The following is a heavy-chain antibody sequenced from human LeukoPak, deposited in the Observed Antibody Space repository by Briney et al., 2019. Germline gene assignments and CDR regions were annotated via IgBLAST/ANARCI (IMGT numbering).Heavy chain of an antibody. D-gene: IGHD6-13*01. CDR3: ARDIESAGLFLDY. J-gene: IGHJ4*02. CDR1: GFTFSSYW. Sequence: GGSLRLSCAASGFTFSSYWMSSVRQAPGKGLEWVANMKYDGSEKYYADSVKGRFTISRDNAKNSLYLQMNSLRADDTALYYGARDIESAGLFLDYWGQGTLVTVSS. V-gene: IGHV3-7*04. CDR2: MKYDGSEK.